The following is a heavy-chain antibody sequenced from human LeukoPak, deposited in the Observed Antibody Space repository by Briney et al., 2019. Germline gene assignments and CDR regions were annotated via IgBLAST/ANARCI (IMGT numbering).Heavy chain of an antibody. V-gene: IGHV4-34*01. Sequence: PSETLPLTCDVYGGFFSGYYWNWIRQPPGKGLEWIGGVDRTESANYNPSLKSRVAISVDMSKNQFSLKLSSVTAADTGVYYCARGLKYYTTSGRLGYWGQGTLVTVSS. CDR1: GGFFSGYY. J-gene: IGHJ4*02. CDR2: VDRTESA. CDR3: ARGLKYYTTSGRLGY. D-gene: IGHD3-22*01.